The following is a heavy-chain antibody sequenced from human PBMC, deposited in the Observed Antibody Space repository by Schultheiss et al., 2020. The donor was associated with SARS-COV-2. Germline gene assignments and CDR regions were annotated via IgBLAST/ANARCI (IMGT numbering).Heavy chain of an antibody. CDR1: GFTFSSYS. CDR2: ISGSGGST. CDR3: TTGTYYDFWSGYYLLDY. V-gene: IGHV3-23*01. Sequence: GESLKISCAASGFTFSSYSMNWVRQAPGKGLEWVSAISGSGGSTYYADSVKGRFTISRDNSKNTLYLQMNSLRAEDTAVYYCTTGTYYDFWSGYYLLDYWGQGTLVTVSS. D-gene: IGHD3-3*01. J-gene: IGHJ4*02.